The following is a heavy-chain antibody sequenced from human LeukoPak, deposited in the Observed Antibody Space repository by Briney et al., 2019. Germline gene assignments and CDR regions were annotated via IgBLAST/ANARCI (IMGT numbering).Heavy chain of an antibody. CDR2: IYISGST. Sequence: PSETLSLTCTVSGGSISSSYWSWIRQPPGKGLEWIGYIYISGSTHYNPSLRSRVTLSLDTSKNQFSLRLNSVTAADTAVYYYARLGEYTFRAWVQGTLVSVSS. D-gene: IGHD2/OR15-2a*01. CDR1: GGSISSSY. J-gene: IGHJ5*02. CDR3: ARLGEYTFRA. V-gene: IGHV4-4*09.